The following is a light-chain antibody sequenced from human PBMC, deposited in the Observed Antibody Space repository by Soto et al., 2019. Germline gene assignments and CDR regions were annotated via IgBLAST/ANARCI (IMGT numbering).Light chain of an antibody. CDR3: SSYTSSTTLSVV. V-gene: IGLV2-14*01. CDR1: SSDVGGYNY. Sequence: QSALTQPASVSGSPGQSITISCTGTSSDVGGYNYVSWYQQHPGKAPKLMIYGVTNRPSGVSNRFSGSKSGNTASLTISGLHDEDDAAYYCSSYTSSTTLSVVFGGGTKLTVL. J-gene: IGLJ2*01. CDR2: GVT.